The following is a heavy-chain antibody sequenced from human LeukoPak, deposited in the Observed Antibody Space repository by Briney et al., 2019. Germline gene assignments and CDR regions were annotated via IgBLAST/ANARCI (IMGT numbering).Heavy chain of an antibody. D-gene: IGHD1-7*01. CDR2: ISSSSSTI. CDR3: ARRHWNYEGYYFDY. V-gene: IGHV3-48*01. Sequence: GGSLRLSCAASGFTFSSYSMNWVRQAPGKGLEWVSYISSSSSTIYYADSVKGRFTISRDNAKNSLYLQMNSLRAEDTAVYHCARRHWNYEGYYFDYWGQGTLVTVSS. J-gene: IGHJ4*02. CDR1: GFTFSSYS.